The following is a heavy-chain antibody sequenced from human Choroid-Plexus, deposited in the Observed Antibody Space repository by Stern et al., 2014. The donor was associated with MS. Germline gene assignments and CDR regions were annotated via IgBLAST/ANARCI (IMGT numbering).Heavy chain of an antibody. J-gene: IGHJ5*02. CDR2: VSYDGSNK. D-gene: IGHD2/OR15-2a*01. CDR3: AKDRQYLTYFFDH. V-gene: IGHV3-30*18. Sequence: DQLVESGGGVVQPGRPLRLSCVASGFTSGSCAMHWVRQAPGKGLEWVAGVSYDGSNKYYADSVKGRFTISRDNSQNTLYMQMSSLRPEDTAVYYCAKDRQYLTYFFDHWGQGSLVTVSS. CDR1: GFTSGSCA.